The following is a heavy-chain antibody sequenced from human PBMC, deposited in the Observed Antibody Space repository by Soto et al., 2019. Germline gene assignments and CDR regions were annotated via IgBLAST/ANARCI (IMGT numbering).Heavy chain of an antibody. D-gene: IGHD5-18*01. J-gene: IGHJ5*02. CDR1: GYSFTNYW. V-gene: IGHV5-51*01. CDR2: IYPGDSDT. Sequence: GESLKISCKSSGYSFTNYWIGWVRQMPGKGLEWMGIIYPGDSDTRYSPSFQGQVTISADKSISTAYLQWSSLKASDTAMYYCARSKIQLWRNWFDPWGQGTLVTVSS. CDR3: ARSKIQLWRNWFDP.